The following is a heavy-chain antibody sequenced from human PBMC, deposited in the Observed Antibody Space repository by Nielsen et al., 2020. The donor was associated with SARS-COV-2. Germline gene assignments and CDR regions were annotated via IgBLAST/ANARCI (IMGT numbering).Heavy chain of an antibody. CDR1: GFSFSSHW. CDR2: IDPDGSDK. CDR3: VRDWSRAFDV. J-gene: IGHJ3*01. Sequence: GGSLRLSCAASGFSFSSHWMSWVRQVPGKGLEWVADIDPDGSDKVYVDSVKGRFTISRDNAKKSTSLQMNNLRVEDTAVYYCVRDWSRAFDVWGQGTMVTVSS. D-gene: IGHD2-8*02. V-gene: IGHV3-7*01.